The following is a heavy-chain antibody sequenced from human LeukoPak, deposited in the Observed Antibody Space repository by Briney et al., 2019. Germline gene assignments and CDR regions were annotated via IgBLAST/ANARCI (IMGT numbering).Heavy chain of an antibody. Sequence: GASVKVSCKASGGTFSSYAISWVRQAPGQGLEWMGGIIPIFGTANYAQKFQGRVTITADQSTSTAYMELSSLRSEDTAVYYCARDGAPKEYYYYYYYMDVWGKGTTVTVPS. D-gene: IGHD3-16*01. CDR3: ARDGAPKEYYYYYYYMDV. V-gene: IGHV1-69*13. CDR2: IIPIFGTA. CDR1: GGTFSSYA. J-gene: IGHJ6*03.